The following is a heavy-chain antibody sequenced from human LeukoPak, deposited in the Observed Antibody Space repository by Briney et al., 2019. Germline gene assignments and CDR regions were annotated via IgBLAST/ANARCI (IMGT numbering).Heavy chain of an antibody. Sequence: SETLSLTCTVSGASISGYYWNWIRQPPGKGLEWIGYLYYSGSTNYNPSFKSRVTMSGDTSKNELSLKLSSVTAADTAVYYCARMNGDYGFRNYVYYGLDVWGQGTTVTVSS. V-gene: IGHV4-59*08. J-gene: IGHJ6*02. D-gene: IGHD4-17*01. CDR2: LYYSGST. CDR3: ARMNGDYGFRNYVYYGLDV. CDR1: GASISGYY.